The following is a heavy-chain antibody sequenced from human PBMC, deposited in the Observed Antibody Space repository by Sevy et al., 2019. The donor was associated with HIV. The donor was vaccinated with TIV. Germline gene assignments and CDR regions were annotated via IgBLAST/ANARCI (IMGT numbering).Heavy chain of an antibody. V-gene: IGHV3-7*01. CDR1: GFTFSSYW. CDR3: ARGGDDGAFDI. D-gene: IGHD2-21*02. Sequence: GGSLRLSCAASGFTFSSYWMSWVRQAPGKGLEWVANIKQGGSEKSYVESVKGRFTISRDNAKSSLYLQMNSLRAEDTAVYYCARGGDDGAFDIWGQGTMVTVSS. CDR2: IKQGGSEK. J-gene: IGHJ3*02.